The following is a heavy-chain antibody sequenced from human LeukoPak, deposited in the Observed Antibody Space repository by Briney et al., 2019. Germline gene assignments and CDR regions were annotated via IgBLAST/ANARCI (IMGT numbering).Heavy chain of an antibody. Sequence: GGSLRLSCVASGFTFGDYYMSWIRQAPGKGLEWVSYISVGSHFTNYADAVKGRFTISRDDAKNSLYLQMNNLRAEDTAVYYCTRFSGSYYMPSTFDYWGQGTLVTVSS. CDR1: GFTFGDYY. J-gene: IGHJ4*02. V-gene: IGHV3-11*06. D-gene: IGHD1-26*01. CDR3: TRFSGSYYMPSTFDY. CDR2: ISVGSHFT.